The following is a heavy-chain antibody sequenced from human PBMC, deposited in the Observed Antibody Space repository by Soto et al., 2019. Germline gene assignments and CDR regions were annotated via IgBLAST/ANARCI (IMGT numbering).Heavy chain of an antibody. J-gene: IGHJ4*02. D-gene: IGHD2-15*01. Sequence: GGSLRLSCAASGFTFSSYAMSWVRQAPGKGLEWVSAISGSGGSTYYADSVKGRFTISRDNSKNTLYLQMNSLRAEDTAVYYCAKEAVYCSGGSCRFDVRFYWGQGTLVTVSS. V-gene: IGHV3-23*01. CDR2: ISGSGGST. CDR1: GFTFSSYA. CDR3: AKEAVYCSGGSCRFDVRFY.